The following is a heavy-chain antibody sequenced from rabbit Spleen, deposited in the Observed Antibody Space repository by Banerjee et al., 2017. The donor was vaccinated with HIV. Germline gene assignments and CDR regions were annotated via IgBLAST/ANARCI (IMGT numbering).Heavy chain of an antibody. J-gene: IGHJ6*01. Sequence: QSLGESGGDLVKPGASLTLTCTASGFSFSSSDYMCWVRQAPGKGLEWVACAYAGSSDSTYSATWAKGRFTISKTSSTTVTLQMTSLTAADTATYFCARDAGTSFSTYGMDLWGPGTLVTVS. D-gene: IGHD8-1*01. CDR1: GFSFSSSDY. CDR3: ARDAGTSFSTYGMDL. CDR2: AYAGSSDST. V-gene: IGHV1S40*01.